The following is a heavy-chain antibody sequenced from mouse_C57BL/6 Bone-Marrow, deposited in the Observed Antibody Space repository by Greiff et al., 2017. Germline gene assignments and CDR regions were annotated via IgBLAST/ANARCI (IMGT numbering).Heavy chain of an antibody. Sequence: EVQLVESGGDLVKPGGSLKLSCAASGFTFSSYGMSWVRQTPDKRLEWVATISSGGSYTYYPDSVKGRFTISRDNAKNTLYLQMSSLKSEDTAMYYCAMSNWALAMDYWGQGTSVTVSS. CDR3: AMSNWALAMDY. D-gene: IGHD4-1*01. J-gene: IGHJ4*01. CDR2: ISSGGSYT. V-gene: IGHV5-6*01. CDR1: GFTFSSYG.